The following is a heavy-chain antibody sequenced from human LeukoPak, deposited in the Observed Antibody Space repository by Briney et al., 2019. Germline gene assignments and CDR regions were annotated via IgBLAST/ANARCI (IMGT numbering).Heavy chain of an antibody. Sequence: PGGSLRLSCEASGFTFRDYWMTWVRQAPGKGLEWVANVKQDGTEKFYVDSVKGRFTISRDNGKNSLYLQMNSLSVEDTAIYYCARAGGTSWADYWGQGTLVTVSS. CDR3: ARAGGTSWADY. CDR2: VKQDGTEK. V-gene: IGHV3-7*01. D-gene: IGHD6-13*01. CDR1: GFTFRDYW. J-gene: IGHJ4*01.